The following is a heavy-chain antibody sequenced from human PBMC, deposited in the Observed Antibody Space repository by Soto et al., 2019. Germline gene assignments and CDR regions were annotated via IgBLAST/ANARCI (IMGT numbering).Heavy chain of an antibody. CDR2: IYYSAST. Sequence: PSETLSLTCTVSGGSISSYYWSWIRQPPGKGLEWIGYIYYSASTNYSPSLKSRVTISVDTSKNQFSLKLSSVTAADTAVYYCARQGERTIRSLNWFDPWGQGTLVTVSS. CDR1: GGSISSYY. CDR3: ARQGERTIRSLNWFDP. J-gene: IGHJ5*02. V-gene: IGHV4-59*08. D-gene: IGHD3-16*01.